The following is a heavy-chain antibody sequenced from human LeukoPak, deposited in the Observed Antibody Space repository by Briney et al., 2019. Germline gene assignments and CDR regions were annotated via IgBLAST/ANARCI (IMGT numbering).Heavy chain of an antibody. D-gene: IGHD5-18*01. CDR2: INHSGST. V-gene: IGHV4-34*01. CDR1: GGSFSGYY. J-gene: IGHJ4*02. CDR3: ARPRSGYSYGSYFDY. Sequence: SETLSLTCAVYGGSFSGYYWNWIRQPPGKGLEWIGEINHSGSTNYSPSLKSRVTISVDTSKNQFSLKLSSVTAADTAVYYCARPRSGYSYGSYFDYWGQGTLVTVSS.